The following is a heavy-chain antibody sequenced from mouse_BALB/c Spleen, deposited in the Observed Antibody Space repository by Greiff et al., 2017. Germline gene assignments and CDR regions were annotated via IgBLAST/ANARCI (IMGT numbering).Heavy chain of an antibody. CDR2: INPSTGYT. CDR1: GYTFTSYW. CDR3: ARLGYGNYYYAMDY. D-gene: IGHD2-1*01. J-gene: IGHJ4*01. V-gene: IGHV1-7*01. Sequence: VQLLESGAELAKPGASVKMSCKASGYTFTSYWMHWVKQRPGQGLAWIGYINPSTGYTEYNQKFKDKATLTADKSSSTAYMQLSSLTSEDSAVYYCARLGYGNYYYAMDYGGQGTSVTVSA.